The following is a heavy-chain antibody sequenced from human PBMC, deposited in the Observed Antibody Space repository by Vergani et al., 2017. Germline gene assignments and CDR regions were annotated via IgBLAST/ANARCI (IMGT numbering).Heavy chain of an antibody. J-gene: IGHJ4*02. CDR2: MNPNSGNT. CDR1: GYTFTSYY. CDR3: ARWQGGRPLRRQYSSYHFDY. V-gene: IGHV1-8*02. D-gene: IGHD6-6*01. Sequence: QVQLVQSGAEVKKPGASVKVSCKASGYTFTSYYMHWVRQATGQGLEWMGWMNPNSGNTGYAQKFQGRVTMTRNTSISTAYMELSSLRSEDTAVYYCARWQGGRPLRRQYSSYHFDYWGQGTLVTVSS.